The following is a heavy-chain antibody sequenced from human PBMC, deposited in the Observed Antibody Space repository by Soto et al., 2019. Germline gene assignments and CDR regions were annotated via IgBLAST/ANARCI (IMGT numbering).Heavy chain of an antibody. CDR3: ASTPIFLVVPAAMGRDYYYYMDV. V-gene: IGHV4-59*01. Sequence: SETLSLTCTVSGGSISSYYWSWIRQPPGKGLEWIGYIYYSGSTNYNPSLKSRVTISVDTSKNQFSLKLSSVTAADTAVYYCASTPIFLVVPAAMGRDYYYYMDVWGKGTTVTVSS. CDR2: IYYSGST. CDR1: GGSISSYY. D-gene: IGHD2-2*01. J-gene: IGHJ6*03.